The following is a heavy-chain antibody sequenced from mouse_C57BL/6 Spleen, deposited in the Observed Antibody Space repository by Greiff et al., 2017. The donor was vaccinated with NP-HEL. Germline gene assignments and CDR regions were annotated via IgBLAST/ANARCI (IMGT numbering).Heavy chain of an antibody. V-gene: IGHV1-64*01. Sequence: QVQLQQPGAELVKPGASVKLSCKASGYTFTSYWMHWVKQRPGQGLEWIGMIHPNSGSTNYNEKFKSKATLTVDKSSSTAYMQLSSLTSEDSAVYYCARPPSYYDYGGTLYFDVWGTGTTVTVSS. CDR1: GYTFTSYW. J-gene: IGHJ1*03. D-gene: IGHD2-4*01. CDR3: ARPPSYYDYGGTLYFDV. CDR2: IHPNSGST.